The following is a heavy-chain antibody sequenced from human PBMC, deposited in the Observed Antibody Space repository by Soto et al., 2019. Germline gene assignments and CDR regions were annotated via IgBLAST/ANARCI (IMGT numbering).Heavy chain of an antibody. CDR2: IYPGDSDT. J-gene: IGHJ6*02. CDR1: DTAHW. CDR3: ARLVNYYFGMDV. Sequence: GESLKISCKASDTAHWIGWVRQKPGKGLEWMGIIYPGDSDTKYSPSFQGQVTISVDKSISTAYLHWSSLKASDTATYYCARLVNYYFGMDVWGLGTTVTVSS. V-gene: IGHV5-51*01.